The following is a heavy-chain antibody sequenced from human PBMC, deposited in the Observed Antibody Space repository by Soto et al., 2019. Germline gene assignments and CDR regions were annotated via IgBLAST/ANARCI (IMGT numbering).Heavy chain of an antibody. CDR1: GFTFSSYA. J-gene: IGHJ6*03. D-gene: IGHD3-16*01. V-gene: IGHV3-64*01. CDR2: ISSNGGST. Sequence: GGSLRLSCAAPGFTFSSYAMHWVRQAPGKGLEYVSAISSNGGSTYYANSVKGRFTISRDNSKNTLYLQMGSLRAEDMAVYYCARVGGSTAHYYYYYMDVWGKGTTVTVSS. CDR3: ARVGGSTAHYYYYYMDV.